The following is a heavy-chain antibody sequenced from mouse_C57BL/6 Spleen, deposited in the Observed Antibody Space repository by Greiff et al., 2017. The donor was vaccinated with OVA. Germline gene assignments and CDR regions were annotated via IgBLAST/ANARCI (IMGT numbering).Heavy chain of an antibody. CDR3: TTWTYYSNFYFDY. V-gene: IGHV14-4*01. D-gene: IGHD2-5*01. CDR1: GFNIKDDY. CDR2: IDPENGDT. J-gene: IGHJ2*01. Sequence: VHVKQSGAELVRPGASVKLSCTASGFNIKDDYMHWVKQRPEQGLEWIGWIDPENGDTEYASKFQGKATITADTSSNTAYLQLSSLTSEDTAVYYCTTWTYYSNFYFDYWGQGTTLTVSS.